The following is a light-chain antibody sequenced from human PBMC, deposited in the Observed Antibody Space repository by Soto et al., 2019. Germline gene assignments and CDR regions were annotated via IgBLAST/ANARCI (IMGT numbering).Light chain of an antibody. J-gene: IGKJ5*01. V-gene: IGKV3-11*01. CDR1: ESVGSF. CDR3: QQRSSWPPT. CDR2: DAS. Sequence: ETVFTQSPATLALSPGERATLSCRASESVGSFLAWYRQKPGQAPRLLIFDASNRATGIPVRFSGSGSGTDFTLTISSLEPEDFAVYYCQQRSSWPPTFGQGTRLEI.